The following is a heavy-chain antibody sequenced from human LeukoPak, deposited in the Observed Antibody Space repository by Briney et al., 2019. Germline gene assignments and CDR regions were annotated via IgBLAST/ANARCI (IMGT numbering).Heavy chain of an antibody. CDR1: GFTFSSYA. V-gene: IGHV3-23*01. CDR3: ATIGGGYDLQYYYYYGMDV. CDR2: ISGSGGST. D-gene: IGHD5-12*01. J-gene: IGHJ6*02. Sequence: GGSLRLSCAASGFTFSSYAMSWVRQAPGKGLEWVSAISGSGGSTYYADSAKGRFTISRDNSKNTLYLQMNSLRAEDTAVYYCATIGGGYDLQYYYYYGMDVWGQGTTVTVSS.